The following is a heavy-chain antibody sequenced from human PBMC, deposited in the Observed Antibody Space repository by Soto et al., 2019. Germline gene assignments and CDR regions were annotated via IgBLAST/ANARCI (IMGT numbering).Heavy chain of an antibody. CDR3: ARVPPGGYSGYDSAFDI. D-gene: IGHD5-12*01. CDR1: GFTFDDYG. J-gene: IGHJ3*02. CDR2: INWNGGST. Sequence: GGSLRLSCAASGFTFDDYGMSWVRQAPGKGLEWVSGINWNGGSTGYADSVKGRFTISRDNAKNSLYLQMNSLRAEDTALYYCARVPPGGYSGYDSAFDIWGQGTMVTVSS. V-gene: IGHV3-20*04.